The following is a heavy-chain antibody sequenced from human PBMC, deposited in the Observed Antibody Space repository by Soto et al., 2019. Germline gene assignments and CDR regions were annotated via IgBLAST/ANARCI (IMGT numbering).Heavy chain of an antibody. J-gene: IGHJ3*02. V-gene: IGHV4-4*02. Sequence: SETLSLTCAVSGGSISSSNWWRWVRQPPGKWLEWIGEIYHSGSTNYNPSLKSRVTISVDTSKNQFSLKLSSVTAADTAVYYCAGWTDCGGDCYLGRGAFDIWGQGTMVTVSS. CDR1: GGSISSSNW. CDR2: IYHSGST. CDR3: AGWTDCGGDCYLGRGAFDI. D-gene: IGHD2-21*02.